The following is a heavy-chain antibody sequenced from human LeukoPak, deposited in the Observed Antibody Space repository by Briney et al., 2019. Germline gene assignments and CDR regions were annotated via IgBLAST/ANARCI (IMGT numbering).Heavy chain of an antibody. CDR2: ISAYNGNT. CDR1: GGTFSSYG. Sequence: ASVKVSCKASGGTFSSYGISWVRQAPGQGLEWMGWISAYNGNTNYAQKLQGRVTMTTDTSTSTAFMELRSLRSDDTAVYYCARDAKKYYYDSSGYYYWGQGTLVTVSS. CDR3: ARDAKKYYYDSSGYYY. J-gene: IGHJ4*02. V-gene: IGHV1-18*01. D-gene: IGHD3-22*01.